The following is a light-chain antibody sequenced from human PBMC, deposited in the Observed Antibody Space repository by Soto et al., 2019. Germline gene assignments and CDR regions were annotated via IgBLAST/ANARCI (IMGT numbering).Light chain of an antibody. CDR3: QQSHITQYS. Sequence: DIQMTQSPSSLSASVGDRVTMTCRASQSVNRDLHWYQQRPGKAPNLLISHASSLQSGVPSRFSGSGSGTDFTLTISSLKREDFASYCFQQSHITQYSFSHGTTRELK. J-gene: IGKJ2*03. CDR1: QSVNRD. CDR2: HAS. V-gene: IGKV1-39*01.